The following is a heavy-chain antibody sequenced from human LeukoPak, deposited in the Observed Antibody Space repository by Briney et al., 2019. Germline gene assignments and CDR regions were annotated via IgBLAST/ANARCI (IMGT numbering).Heavy chain of an antibody. CDR1: GYTFTSYG. D-gene: IGHD2-2*01. V-gene: IGHV1-18*01. J-gene: IGHJ6*03. CDR2: ISAYNGNT. CDR3: ARVEPAADYYYYYYYMDV. Sequence: ASVKVSCKASGYTFTSYGISWVRQAPGQGLEWMGWISAYNGNTNYAQKLQGRVTMTTDTSTSTAYMELRSLRSDDTAVYYCARVEPAADYYYYYYYMDVWGKGTTVTVSS.